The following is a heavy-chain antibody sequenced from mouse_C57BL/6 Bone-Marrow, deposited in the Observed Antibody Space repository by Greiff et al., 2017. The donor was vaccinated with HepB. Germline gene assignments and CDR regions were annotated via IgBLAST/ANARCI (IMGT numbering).Heavy chain of an antibody. D-gene: IGHD1-1*01. CDR2: IWSGGST. V-gene: IGHV2-2*01. CDR1: GFSLTSYG. Sequence: QVQLQQSGPGLVQPSQSLSITCTVSGFSLTSYGVHWVRQSPGKGLEWLGVIWSGGSTDYNAAFISRLSISKDNSKSQVFFKMNSLQADDTAIYYCARNSNYYGSSYGRFDYWGQGTTLSVSS. CDR3: ARNSNYYGSSYGRFDY. J-gene: IGHJ2*01.